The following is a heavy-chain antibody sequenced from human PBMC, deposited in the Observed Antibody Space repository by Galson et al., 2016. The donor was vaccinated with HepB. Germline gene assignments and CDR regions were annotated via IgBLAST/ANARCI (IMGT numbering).Heavy chain of an antibody. CDR3: ATVSGPLDY. CDR1: GFTFSRFR. Sequence: SLRLSCAASGFTFSRFRLHWVRQAPGKGLVRVARMNSDGTTTTYADSVKGRFTISRDNAKTTLYLQMNSLRAEDTAFYYCATVSGPLDYWGQGTLVTVSS. CDR2: MNSDGTTT. V-gene: IGHV3-74*03. J-gene: IGHJ4*02. D-gene: IGHD3-16*01.